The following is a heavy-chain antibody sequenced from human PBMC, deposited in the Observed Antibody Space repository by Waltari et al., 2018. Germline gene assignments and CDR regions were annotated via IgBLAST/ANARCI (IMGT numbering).Heavy chain of an antibody. CDR1: ASIFLCSP. CDR3: ASGSGHCSGGRCYAY. Sequence: EVQLVESGGGLVKPGGSPRPSFSATASIFLCSPMPWVRQAPGKGLEWVSSISSTADYIYYADSVRGRFTISRDNTRNSLFLQMNSLGAHDSAVYFCASGSGHCSGGRCYAYWGQGTLVTVSS. V-gene: IGHV3-21*01. D-gene: IGHD2-15*01. CDR2: ISSTADYI. J-gene: IGHJ4*02.